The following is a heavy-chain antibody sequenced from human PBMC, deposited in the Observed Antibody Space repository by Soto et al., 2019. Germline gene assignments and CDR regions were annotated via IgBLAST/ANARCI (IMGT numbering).Heavy chain of an antibody. Sequence: ASVKGCWESAGVGFTVSAVRWVRQARGQLLEWIGWIVVGSGNTNYAQKFQERVTITRDMSTSTAYMELSSLRSEDTAVYYCAADKHAVGGTYYPAHRGQGTLVTVHS. CDR3: AADKHAVGGTYYPAH. V-gene: IGHV1-58*01. J-gene: IGHJ4*02. CDR2: IVVGSGNT. CDR1: GVGFTVSA. D-gene: IGHD2-15*01.